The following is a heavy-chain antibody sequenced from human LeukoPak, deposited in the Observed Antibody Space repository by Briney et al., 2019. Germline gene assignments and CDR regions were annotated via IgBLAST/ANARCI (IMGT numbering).Heavy chain of an antibody. Sequence: ASVKVSCKASGYTFTGYYMHWVRQAPGQGREWMGWINPNSGGTNYAQKFQGRVTMTRDTSISTAYMELSRLRSDDTAVYYCARDAAAAGTYYYYGMDVWGQGTTVTVSS. CDR1: GYTFTGYY. V-gene: IGHV1-2*02. CDR3: ARDAAAAGTYYYYGMDV. CDR2: INPNSGGT. J-gene: IGHJ6*02. D-gene: IGHD6-13*01.